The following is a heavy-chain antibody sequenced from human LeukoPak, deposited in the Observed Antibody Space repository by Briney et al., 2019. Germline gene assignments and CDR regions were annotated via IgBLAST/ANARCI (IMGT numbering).Heavy chain of an antibody. J-gene: IGHJ4*02. D-gene: IGHD3-22*01. CDR3: ARSPDSSGYYDY. CDR2: INSDGSST. CDR1: GFTFSSYW. V-gene: IGHV3-74*01. Sequence: PGGSLRLSCAASGFTFSSYWMHWVRQAPGKGLVWVSRINSDGSSTNYADSVKGRFTISRDNAKNTLSLQMNSLRAEDTALYYCARSPDSSGYYDYCGQGTLVTVSS.